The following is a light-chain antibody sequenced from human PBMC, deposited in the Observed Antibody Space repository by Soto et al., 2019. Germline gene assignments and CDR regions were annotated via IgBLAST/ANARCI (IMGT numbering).Light chain of an antibody. Sequence: QSALTQPAFVSGSPGQSITISCAGASRNVGGYNLVSWYRQHPDNAPHLLIYEGTKRPSGVSDRFTATKSGNTASLTISGLQAEDECDYYCSYALSVSHVVFGGGTKLTVL. V-gene: IGLV2-23*01. CDR1: SRNVGGYNL. J-gene: IGLJ2*01. CDR2: EGT. CDR3: CSYALSVSHVV.